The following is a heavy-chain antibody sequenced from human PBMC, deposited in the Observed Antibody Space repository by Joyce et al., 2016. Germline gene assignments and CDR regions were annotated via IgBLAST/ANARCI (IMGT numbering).Heavy chain of an antibody. Sequence: VQLEESGGGLVKPGRSLRLSCTVSCFSFSTFTFSWVRQAPGKGLKWISAIITSGLNTYYSDSVQGRFVISRDNANNSLYLQMSRLRSDDTAVYYCTREYCSGDNGFSKWLSYWGPGARVTVSS. CDR1: CFSFSTFT. CDR3: TREYCSGDNGFSKWLSY. J-gene: IGHJ4*02. D-gene: IGHD2-15*01. V-gene: IGHV3-21*02. CDR2: IITSGLNT.